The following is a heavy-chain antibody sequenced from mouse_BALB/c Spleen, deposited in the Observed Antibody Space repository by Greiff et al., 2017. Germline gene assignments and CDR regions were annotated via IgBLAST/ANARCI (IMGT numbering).Heavy chain of an antibody. CDR3: SSLWLRDAMDY. CDR2: IDPANGNT. CDR1: GFNIKDTY. V-gene: IGHV14-3*02. Sequence: EVQLQQSGAELVKPGASVKLSCTASGFNIKDTYMHWVKQRPEQGLEWIGRIDPANGNTKYDPKFQGKATITADTSSNTAYLQLSSLTSEDTAVYYCSSLWLRDAMDYWGQGTSVTVSS. D-gene: IGHD2-2*01. J-gene: IGHJ4*01.